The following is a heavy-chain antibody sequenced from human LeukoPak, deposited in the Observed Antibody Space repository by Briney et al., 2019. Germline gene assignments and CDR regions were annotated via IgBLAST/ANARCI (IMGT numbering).Heavy chain of an antibody. J-gene: IGHJ4*02. V-gene: IGHV1-2*02. D-gene: IGHD6-19*01. Sequence: ASVKVSCKASGYTFTGYYMHWVRQAPGQGLEWMGWINPNSGGTNYAQKFQGRVTMTRDTSITTAYMEVSSLRSDDTAVYYCARVPPDGGWYSGYWGQGTLVTVSS. CDR3: ARVPPDGGWYSGY. CDR2: INPNSGGT. CDR1: GYTFTGYY.